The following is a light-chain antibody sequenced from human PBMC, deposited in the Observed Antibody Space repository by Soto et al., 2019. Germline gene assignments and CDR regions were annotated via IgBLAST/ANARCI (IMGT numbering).Light chain of an antibody. CDR2: VAS. V-gene: IGKV3-15*01. CDR1: QSVSSN. CDR3: KKYNVWPLT. J-gene: IGKJ4*01. Sequence: EIVMTKSPATLSVSPGERATLSCRASQSVSSNLAWYQKRPGQTPKLLIYVASIRATGIPSRFSGSGSRTEFTFTISSLQSEDFALYYCKKYNVWPLTFVGGTKVEFK.